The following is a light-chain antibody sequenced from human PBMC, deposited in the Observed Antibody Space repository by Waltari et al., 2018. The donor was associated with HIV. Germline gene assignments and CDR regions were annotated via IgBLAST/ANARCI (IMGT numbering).Light chain of an antibody. Sequence: EIVMTQSPATLSVSPGERATLSCRASQSVSNNLAWYQQKPGQAPGLLIYGPSTRATGTPARFSASGSGTEFTLTISSLQSEDFAIYYCQQYNEWPRTFGQGTKVEIK. CDR2: GPS. CDR3: QQYNEWPRT. J-gene: IGKJ1*01. V-gene: IGKV3-15*01. CDR1: QSVSNN.